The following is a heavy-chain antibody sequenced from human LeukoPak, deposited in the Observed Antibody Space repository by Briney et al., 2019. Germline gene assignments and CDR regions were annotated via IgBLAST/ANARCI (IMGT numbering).Heavy chain of an antibody. Sequence: ASVKVSCKASGYTFTSYGISWVRQAPGQGLELMGWISAYNGNTNYAQKLQGRVTMTTDTSTSTAYMELRSLRSDDTAVYYCARVAGFGNLDSPLYYYDSSGYYPDGVSDYWGQGTLVTVSS. D-gene: IGHD3-22*01. CDR2: ISAYNGNT. V-gene: IGHV1-18*01. CDR1: GYTFTSYG. CDR3: ARVAGFGNLDSPLYYYDSSGYYPDGVSDY. J-gene: IGHJ4*02.